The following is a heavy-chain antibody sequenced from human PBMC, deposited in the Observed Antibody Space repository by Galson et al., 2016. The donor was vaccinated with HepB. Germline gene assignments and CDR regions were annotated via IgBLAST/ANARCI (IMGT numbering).Heavy chain of an antibody. J-gene: IGHJ4*02. CDR2: ISYDGSNK. Sequence: SLRLSCAASGFTFSNSGMHWVRQAPGRGLEWVAAISYDGSNKYYANSVKGRFTISRDNSKNTLYLQMNSLRAEDTALYYCAKDLPPGTGMGGFDYWGQGTLVTVAS. CDR3: AKDLPPGTGMGGFDY. V-gene: IGHV3-30*18. CDR1: GFTFSNSG. D-gene: IGHD5-18*01.